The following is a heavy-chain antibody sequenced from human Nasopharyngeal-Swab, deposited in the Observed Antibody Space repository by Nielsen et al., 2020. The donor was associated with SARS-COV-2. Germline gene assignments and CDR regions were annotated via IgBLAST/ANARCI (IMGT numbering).Heavy chain of an antibody. CDR1: GFTFSSYN. CDR3: ARDIPLHYYGMDV. J-gene: IGHJ6*02. D-gene: IGHD2-21*01. Sequence: GGSLRLSCAASGFTFSSYNMNWVRQAPGKGLEWVSSISSSSSYIYYADSVKGRFTISRDNAKNSLYLQMNSLRAEDTAVYYCARDIPLHYYGMDVWGQGTTVTVSS. V-gene: IGHV3-21*01. CDR2: ISSSSSYI.